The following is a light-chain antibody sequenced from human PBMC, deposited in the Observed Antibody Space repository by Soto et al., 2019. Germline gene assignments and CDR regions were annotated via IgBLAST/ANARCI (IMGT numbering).Light chain of an antibody. J-gene: IGLJ3*02. V-gene: IGLV1-47*02. CDR2: SNN. Sequence: QSVLTQPPSASGTPGQRVTISCSGSSSNIGTNYVYWYQQVPGTAPKLLIYSNNQRPSGVPDRFPGSKSGTSASLAIRGLRSEDEADYYCATWDDSLRGRVFGGGTKLTVL. CDR3: ATWDDSLRGRV. CDR1: SSNIGTNY.